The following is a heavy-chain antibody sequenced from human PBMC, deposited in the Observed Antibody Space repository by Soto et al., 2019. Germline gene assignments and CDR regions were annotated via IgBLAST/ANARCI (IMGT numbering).Heavy chain of an antibody. D-gene: IGHD2-2*01. Sequence: QVQLVESGGGVVQPGRSLRLSCAASGFTFSSYGMHWVRQAPGKGLEWVAVIWYDGSNKYYADSVKGRFTISRDNSKNTLHLQMNSLRDEDTAVYYWARQYCSSNSCYVGYYYYYMDVWGKGTTVTVSS. V-gene: IGHV3-33*01. J-gene: IGHJ6*03. CDR1: GFTFSSYG. CDR3: ARQYCSSNSCYVGYYYYYMDV. CDR2: IWYDGSNK.